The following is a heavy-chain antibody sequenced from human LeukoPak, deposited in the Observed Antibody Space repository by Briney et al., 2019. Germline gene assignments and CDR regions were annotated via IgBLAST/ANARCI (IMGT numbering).Heavy chain of an antibody. V-gene: IGHV3-30*02. CDR2: IWYGGSNK. Sequence: GGSLRLSCAASGFTFSSYGMHWVRQAPGKGLEWVAVIWYGGSNKYYADSVKGRFTISRDNSKNTLYLQMNSLRAEDTAVYYCAKEEGSSSSEYIFDYWGQGTLVTVSS. CDR3: AKEEGSSSSEYIFDY. D-gene: IGHD6-6*01. CDR1: GFTFSSYG. J-gene: IGHJ4*02.